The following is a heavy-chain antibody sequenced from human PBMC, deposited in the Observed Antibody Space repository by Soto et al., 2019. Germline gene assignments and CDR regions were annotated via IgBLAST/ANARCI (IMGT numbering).Heavy chain of an antibody. J-gene: IGHJ4*02. CDR3: ASHYGDYISSVGLY. D-gene: IGHD4-17*01. CDR1: GFTFSSYA. V-gene: IGHV3-23*01. CDR2: ISGSGGST. Sequence: GSLRLSCAASGFTFSSYAMSWVRQAPGKGLEWVSAISGSGGSTYYADSVKGRFTTSRDNSKSTLYLQMNSLRAEDTAVYYCASHYGDYISSVGLYWGQGTLVTVSS.